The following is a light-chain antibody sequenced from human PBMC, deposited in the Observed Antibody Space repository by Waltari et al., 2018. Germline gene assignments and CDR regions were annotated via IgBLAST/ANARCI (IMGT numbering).Light chain of an antibody. CDR3: QAWDSGTV. J-gene: IGLJ3*02. V-gene: IGLV3-1*01. CDR1: ALDQNS. Sequence: SRELTQPPSVSVSPGQTASIPCSGDALDQNSAHWYQQKPGRSPVLVIQQNNKRPSGLPYRFSGAKSGTTATLTISVTQAMEEAYYCWQAWDSGTVFGGGTKLTVL. CDR2: QNN.